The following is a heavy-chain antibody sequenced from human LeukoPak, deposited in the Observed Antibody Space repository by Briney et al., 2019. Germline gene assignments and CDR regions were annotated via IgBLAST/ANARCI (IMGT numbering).Heavy chain of an antibody. D-gene: IGHD3-3*01. J-gene: IGHJ4*02. V-gene: IGHV4-34*12. CDR1: GGSFSGYY. CDR2: IIDTGST. CDR3: ARGLASGYPPIPFDY. Sequence: PSETLSLTCAVSGGSFSGYYWTWIRQPPGKGLEWIGEIIDTGSTKYNSSLKSRVTISVDTSKNEFSLNLTSVTAADTAIYYCARGLASGYPPIPFDYWGQGTLVTVSS.